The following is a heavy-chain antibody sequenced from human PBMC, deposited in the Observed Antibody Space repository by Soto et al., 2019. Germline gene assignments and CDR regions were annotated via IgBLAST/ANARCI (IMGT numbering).Heavy chain of an antibody. CDR2: IKHDGSEK. J-gene: IGHJ6*02. V-gene: IGHV3-7*01. Sequence: GGSLSLPCAASGFTFSSYWMSLVRRAPGKGLEWVANIKHDGSEKYYVDSVKGRFTISRDNAKNSLYLQMNSLRAEDTAVYYCARVDFWSGYYIPPYYYYYGMDVWGQGTTVTAP. CDR3: ARVDFWSGYYIPPYYYYYGMDV. D-gene: IGHD3-3*01. CDR1: GFTFSSYW.